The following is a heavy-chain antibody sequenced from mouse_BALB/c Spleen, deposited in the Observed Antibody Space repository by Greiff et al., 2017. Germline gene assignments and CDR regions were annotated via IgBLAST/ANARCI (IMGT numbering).Heavy chain of an antibody. J-gene: IGHJ3*01. D-gene: IGHD3-1*01. CDR2: ISTYYGDA. V-gene: IGHV1S137*01. CDR3: ALQLGLRFFAY. Sequence: VKLQESGAELVRPGVSVKISCKGSGYTFTDYAMHWVKQSHAKSLEWIGVISTYYGDASYNQKFKGKATMTVDKSSSTAYMELARLTSEDSAIYYCALQLGLRFFAYWGQGTLVNVSA. CDR1: GYTFTDYA.